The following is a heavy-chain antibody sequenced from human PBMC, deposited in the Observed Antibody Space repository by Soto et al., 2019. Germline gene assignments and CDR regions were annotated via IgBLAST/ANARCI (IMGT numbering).Heavy chain of an antibody. D-gene: IGHD4-17*01. J-gene: IGHJ6*02. CDR2: IDPSDSYT. CDR3: ATTPDYGDIYYYYGMDV. Sequence: PGESLKISCKGSGYSFTSYWISWVRQMPGKGLEWMGRIDPSDSYTNYSPSFQGHVTISADKSISTAYLQWSSLKASDTAMYYCATTPDYGDIYYYYGMDVWGQGTTVTVSS. CDR1: GYSFTSYW. V-gene: IGHV5-10-1*01.